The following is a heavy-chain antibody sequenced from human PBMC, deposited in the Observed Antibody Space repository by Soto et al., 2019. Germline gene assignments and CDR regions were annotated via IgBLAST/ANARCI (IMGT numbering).Heavy chain of an antibody. Sequence: ASVKVSCKTSGYSFTRYYLHWVRQAPGQGLEWMGIINPNGGSTTYSQHFQDRLTLTRDTSANTVYMELSGLTSEDTAIYFCARDPVPSDAGPVRYTADVWGQGTLVTVSS. V-gene: IGHV1-46*01. J-gene: IGHJ3*01. CDR2: INPNGGST. D-gene: IGHD5-18*01. CDR1: GYSFTRYY. CDR3: ARDPVPSDAGPVRYTADV.